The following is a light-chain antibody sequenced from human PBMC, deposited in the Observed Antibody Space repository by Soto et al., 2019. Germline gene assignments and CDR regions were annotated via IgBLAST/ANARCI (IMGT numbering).Light chain of an antibody. CDR1: QSVSSN. CDR3: QRGDT. V-gene: IGKV3-11*01. CDR2: DPS. J-gene: IGKJ5*01. Sequence: EIVLTQSPAILSLSPGERATLSCRASQSVSSNLAWYQQKPGQAPRLLISDPSNRATCIPARFSGSGSGTDFTLTISSLEPEDFAVYYCQRGDTFGQGTRLEIK.